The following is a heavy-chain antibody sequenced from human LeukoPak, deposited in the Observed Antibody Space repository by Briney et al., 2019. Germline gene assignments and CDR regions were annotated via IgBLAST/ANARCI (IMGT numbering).Heavy chain of an antibody. Sequence: SVKVSCKASGGTFSSYAISLVRQAPGQGLEWMGGIIPIFGTANYAQKFQGRVTITADESTSTAYMELSSLRSEDTAVYYCARDLAEGGDILTGYSGWFDPWGQGTLVTVSS. CDR3: ARDLAEGGDILTGYSGWFDP. V-gene: IGHV1-69*01. CDR2: IIPIFGTA. D-gene: IGHD3-9*01. J-gene: IGHJ5*02. CDR1: GGTFSSYA.